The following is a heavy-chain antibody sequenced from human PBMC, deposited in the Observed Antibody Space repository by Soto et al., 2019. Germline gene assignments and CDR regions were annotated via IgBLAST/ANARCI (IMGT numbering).Heavy chain of an antibody. Sequence: GGFLRRSCVASGFTFDTYGIHWVRQGPGKGLQWVALISYEGSNTYYADSVRGRFTISRDNSKHTLYLQINALRPEDTGVYYCARVTPGNNLYYFSGLDVWGQGTSVTVSS. CDR3: ARVTPGNNLYYFSGLDV. CDR2: ISYEGSNT. J-gene: IGHJ6*02. D-gene: IGHD1-1*01. CDR1: GFTFDTYG. V-gene: IGHV3-30-3*01.